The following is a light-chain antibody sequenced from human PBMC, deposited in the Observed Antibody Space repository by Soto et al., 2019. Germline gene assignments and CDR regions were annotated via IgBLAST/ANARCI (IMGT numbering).Light chain of an antibody. CDR2: GAS. CDR1: RSVNSNY. CDR3: QQRGNRPPWT. J-gene: IGKJ1*01. V-gene: IGKV3D-20*02. Sequence: EIVMTQSPGTLSLSPGEGATLSCRASRSVNSNYLAWYQQKPGQAPSLLTYGASSRATDVPDRFSASGSGTDFTLTISSLEPEDLAVYYCQQRGNRPPWTFGQGTKVDIK.